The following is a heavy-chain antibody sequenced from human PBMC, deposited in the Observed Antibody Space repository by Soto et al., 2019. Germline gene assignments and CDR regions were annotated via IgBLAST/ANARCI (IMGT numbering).Heavy chain of an antibody. D-gene: IGHD3-22*01. CDR2: IYYSEST. V-gene: IGHV4-39*01. CDR3: ARRLYYDSSGFEGGGMDV. Sequence: QLQLQESGPGLVKPSETLSLTCTVSGGSISSSSYDWGWIRQPPGKGLEWIGSIYYSESTYYNQSLTSRVTISVDTSKIQFSMKLSSVTAADTAVYYCARRLYYDSSGFEGGGMDVWGQGTTVTVSS. J-gene: IGHJ6*02. CDR1: GGSISSSSYD.